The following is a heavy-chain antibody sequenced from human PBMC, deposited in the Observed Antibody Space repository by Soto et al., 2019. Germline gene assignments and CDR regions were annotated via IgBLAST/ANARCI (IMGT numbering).Heavy chain of an antibody. Sequence: SETLSLTCAVYGGSFSGYYWSWIRQPPGKGLEWIGEINHSGSTNYNPSLKSRVTISVDTSKNQFSLKLSSVTAADTAVYYCARGRPSTTRYYYYYMDVWGKGTTVTVSS. J-gene: IGHJ6*03. CDR3: ARGRPSTTRYYYYYMDV. CDR1: GGSFSGYY. V-gene: IGHV4-34*01. CDR2: INHSGST. D-gene: IGHD2-15*01.